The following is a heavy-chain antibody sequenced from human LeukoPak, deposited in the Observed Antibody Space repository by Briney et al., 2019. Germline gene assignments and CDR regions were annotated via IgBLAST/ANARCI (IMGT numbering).Heavy chain of an antibody. CDR1: GFTFSSYA. Sequence: GGSLRLSCAASGFTFSSYAMSWVRQAPGKGLEWVSAISGSGGSTYYADSVKGRFTISRDNSKNTLYLQMNSLRAEDTAVYYCAKVSYHYYGSGSYVLDYWGQGTLVTVSS. CDR2: ISGSGGST. CDR3: AKVSYHYYGSGSYVLDY. V-gene: IGHV3-23*01. D-gene: IGHD3-10*01. J-gene: IGHJ4*02.